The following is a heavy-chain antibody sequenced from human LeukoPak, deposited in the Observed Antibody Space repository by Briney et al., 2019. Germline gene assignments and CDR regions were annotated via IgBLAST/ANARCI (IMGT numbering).Heavy chain of an antibody. CDR3: ARSVGDYGDYG. V-gene: IGHV3-48*03. D-gene: IGHD4-17*01. Sequence: GGSLRLSCAASGFTSSSYEMNWVRQAPGKGLEWVSYISSSGSTIYYADSVKGRFTISRDNAKNSLYLQMNSLRAEDTAVYYCARSVGDYGDYGWGQGTLVTVSS. J-gene: IGHJ4*02. CDR2: ISSSGSTI. CDR1: GFTSSSYE.